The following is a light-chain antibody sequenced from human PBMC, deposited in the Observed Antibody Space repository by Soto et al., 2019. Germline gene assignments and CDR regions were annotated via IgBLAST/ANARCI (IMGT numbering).Light chain of an antibody. CDR3: SSYTSNSTPYV. CDR2: EVT. Sequence: QSALTQPASVSGSPGQSVTISCTGTSSDVGGYNYVSWYQQHPGKAPKLMIYEVTNRPSGVSNRFSGSKSGNTASLTISGLQAADEDAYYCSSYTSNSTPYVFGTGTKLTVL. CDR1: SSDVGGYNY. V-gene: IGLV2-14*01. J-gene: IGLJ1*01.